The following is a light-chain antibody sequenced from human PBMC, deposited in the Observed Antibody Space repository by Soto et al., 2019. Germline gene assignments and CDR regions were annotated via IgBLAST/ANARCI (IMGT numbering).Light chain of an antibody. Sequence: QSALTQPASVSGSPGQSITISCTGTSSDVGGYNYVSWYQQHPGKAPKLMIYDVSNRTTGVSNRFSGSKSGNTASLTISVLQAEDEADYYCSSYIKSSTPVVFGGGTKLTVL. CDR1: SSDVGGYNY. CDR2: DVS. J-gene: IGLJ2*01. V-gene: IGLV2-14*01. CDR3: SSYIKSSTPVV.